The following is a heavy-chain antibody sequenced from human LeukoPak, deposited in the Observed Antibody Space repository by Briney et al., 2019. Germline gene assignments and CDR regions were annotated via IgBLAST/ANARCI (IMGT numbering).Heavy chain of an antibody. V-gene: IGHV3-53*01. Sequence: GGSLRLSCTASGFIPSSNYMTWVRPAPGKGVEWVSVIYSDGIIFNADSGKGRFPISRDTSKNTLYLHMSNLRADDTAVYYCARDPQVFCWGQGALVTVSS. D-gene: IGHD2/OR15-2a*01. CDR3: ARDPQVFC. CDR2: IYSDGII. CDR1: GFIPSSNY. J-gene: IGHJ4*02.